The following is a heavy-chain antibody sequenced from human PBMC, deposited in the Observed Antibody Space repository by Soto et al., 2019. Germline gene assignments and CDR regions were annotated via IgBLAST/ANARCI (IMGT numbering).Heavy chain of an antibody. CDR1: GGTFSSYA. Sequence: GASVKVSCKASGGTFSSYAISWVRQAPGQGLEWMGGIIPIFGTANYAQKFQGRVTITADESTSTAYMELSSLGSEDTAVYYCARNYYGSGSYPHWGQGTLVTVSS. D-gene: IGHD3-10*01. J-gene: IGHJ4*02. CDR2: IIPIFGTA. V-gene: IGHV1-69*13. CDR3: ARNYYGSGSYPH.